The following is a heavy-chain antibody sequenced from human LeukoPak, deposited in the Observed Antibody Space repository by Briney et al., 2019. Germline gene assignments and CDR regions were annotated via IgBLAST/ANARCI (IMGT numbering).Heavy chain of an antibody. V-gene: IGHV4-4*07. J-gene: IGHJ6*03. D-gene: IGHD3-3*01. Sequence: SGTLSLTCTVSGGSISSYYWSWIRQPAGKGLEWIGRIYTSGSTNYNPSLKSRVTMSVDTSKNQFSLKLSSVTAADTAVYYCARLTIFGVEHYYYYYMDVWGKGTTVTVSS. CDR3: ARLTIFGVEHYYYYYMDV. CDR1: GGSISSYY. CDR2: IYTSGST.